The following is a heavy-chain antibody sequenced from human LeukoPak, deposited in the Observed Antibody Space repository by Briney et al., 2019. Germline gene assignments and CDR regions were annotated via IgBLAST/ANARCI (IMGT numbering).Heavy chain of an antibody. V-gene: IGHV3-30*18. CDR2: ISFNGRVT. CDR3: AKEKDYYRSGSCDY. D-gene: IGHD3-10*01. J-gene: IGHJ4*02. CDR1: GFAFSNYG. Sequence: SGGSLRLSCAASGFAFSNYGMHWVRQAPGKGLEWVAVISFNGRVTYYADSVKGRFTISRDNSNNMLYLQMDRLRGEDTAVYFCAKEKDYYRSGSCDYWGQGTLVTVSS.